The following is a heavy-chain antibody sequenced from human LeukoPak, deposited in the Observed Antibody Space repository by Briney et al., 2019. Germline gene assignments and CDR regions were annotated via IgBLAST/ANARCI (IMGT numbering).Heavy chain of an antibody. J-gene: IGHJ3*02. CDR2: IYSSGST. Sequence: SETLSLTCSVSGGSISSYYWSWIRQPPGKGLEWIGYIYSSGSTNYNPSLKSRVTISGDTSKNQFSLKLSSVTAADTAVYYCARRRPEAFDIWGQGTMVTVSS. CDR1: GGSISSYY. CDR3: ARRRPEAFDI. V-gene: IGHV4-4*09.